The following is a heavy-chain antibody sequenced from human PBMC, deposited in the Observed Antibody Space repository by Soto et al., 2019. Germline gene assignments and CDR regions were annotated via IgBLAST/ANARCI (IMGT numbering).Heavy chain of an antibody. CDR2: ISGSGGST. V-gene: IGHV3-23*01. CDR3: AKGGQQLISFGY. D-gene: IGHD6-13*01. J-gene: IGHJ4*02. Sequence: QAGGSLRLSCAASGFTFSSYAMSWVRQAPGKGLEWVSAISGSGGSTYYADSVKGRFTISRDNSKNTLYLQMNSLRAEDTAVYYCAKGGQQLISFGYWGQGTLVTVSS. CDR1: GFTFSSYA.